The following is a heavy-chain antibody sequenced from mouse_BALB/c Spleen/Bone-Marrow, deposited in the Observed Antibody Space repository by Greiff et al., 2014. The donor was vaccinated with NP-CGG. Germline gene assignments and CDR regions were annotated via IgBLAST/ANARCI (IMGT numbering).Heavy chain of an antibody. CDR2: IYPGSGST. J-gene: IGHJ4*01. Sequence: GSELVRPGASVKLSCKASGYTFTSYWMHWVKQRPGQGLEWIGNIYPGSGSTNYDEKFKTKATLTVDTSSSTAYMQLSSLTSEDSAVYYCTRSPITTVVAETMDYWGQGTSVTVSS. CDR3: TRSPITTVVAETMDY. D-gene: IGHD1-1*01. CDR1: GYTFTSYW. V-gene: IGHV1S22*01.